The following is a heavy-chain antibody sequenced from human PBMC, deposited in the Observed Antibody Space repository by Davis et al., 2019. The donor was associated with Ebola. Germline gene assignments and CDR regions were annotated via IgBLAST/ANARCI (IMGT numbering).Heavy chain of an antibody. D-gene: IGHD3-3*01. CDR2: ISYDGSNK. CDR1: GFTFSSYA. J-gene: IGHJ4*02. Sequence: PGGSLRLSCAASGFTFSSYAMHWVRQAPGKGLEWVAVISYDGSNKYYADSVKGRFTISRDNSKNTLYLQMNSLRAEDTAVYYCARDLTIFGWSVDYWGQGTLVTVSS. CDR3: ARDLTIFGWSVDY. V-gene: IGHV3-30-3*01.